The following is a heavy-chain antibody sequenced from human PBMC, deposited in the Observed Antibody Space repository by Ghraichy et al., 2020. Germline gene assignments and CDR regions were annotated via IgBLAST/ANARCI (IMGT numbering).Heavy chain of an antibody. J-gene: IGHJ4*02. V-gene: IGHV3-23*01. CDR2: ISGRGAST. D-gene: IGHD5-18*01. CDR3: AKDQRGHSYGYYFDY. CDR1: GFTFTSYA. Sequence: GESLNISCAASGFTFTSYAMSWVRQAPGGGPEWVAAISGRGASTYYADSLKGRFTISRDNSKNTLFLQINSLRAEDTAVYYCAKDQRGHSYGYYFDYWGQGILVIVSS.